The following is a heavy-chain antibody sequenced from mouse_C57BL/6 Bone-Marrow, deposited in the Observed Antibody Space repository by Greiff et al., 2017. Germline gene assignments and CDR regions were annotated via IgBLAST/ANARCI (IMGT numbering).Heavy chain of an antibody. D-gene: IGHD1-1*01. J-gene: IGHJ1*03. Sequence: VHLVESGAELVKPGASVKMSCKASGYTFTTYPIEWMKQNHGKSLEWIGNFHPYNDDTKYNEKFKGKATLTVEKSSSTVYLELSSLTSEDTAIYYCATFTVVANWYFDVWGTGTTVTVSS. V-gene: IGHV1-47*01. CDR2: FHPYNDDT. CDR1: GYTFTTYP. CDR3: ATFTVVANWYFDV.